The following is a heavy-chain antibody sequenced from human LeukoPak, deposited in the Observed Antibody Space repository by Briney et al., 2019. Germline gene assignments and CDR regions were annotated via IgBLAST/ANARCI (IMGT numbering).Heavy chain of an antibody. CDR1: GKTLSDLT. D-gene: IGHD5-18*01. Sequence: ASVKVSCKVSGKTLSDLTIHWLRQPPGKGLEWLGGSDPEDGERIYAQMFQGRVTMTEDTSIDTAYMELSSLRSEDTAVYYCVTGFTTMAVDYFDYWGQGTLVTVSP. V-gene: IGHV1-24*01. J-gene: IGHJ4*02. CDR2: SDPEDGER. CDR3: VTGFTTMAVDYFDY.